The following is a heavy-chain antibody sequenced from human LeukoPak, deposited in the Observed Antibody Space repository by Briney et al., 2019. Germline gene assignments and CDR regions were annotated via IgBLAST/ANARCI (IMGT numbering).Heavy chain of an antibody. CDR3: ARDNPFKYDYVN. D-gene: IGHD3-16*01. CDR1: GGSISSHY. V-gene: IGHV4-4*08. Sequence: SETLSLTCSVSGGSISSHYWNWIRQSPGKGLEWIGRIYTTGSTNYSPSLKSRVTISADTSKNQFSLKLSSVTAADTAVYYCARDNPFKYDYVNWGQGTLVTVSS. CDR2: IYTTGST. J-gene: IGHJ4*02.